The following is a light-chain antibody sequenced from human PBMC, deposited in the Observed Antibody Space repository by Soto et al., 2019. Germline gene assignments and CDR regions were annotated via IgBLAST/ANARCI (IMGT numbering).Light chain of an antibody. CDR1: SSNIGNNY. CDR3: GTWDSSLSAGV. J-gene: IGLJ2*01. CDR2: GNN. Sequence: QSVLTQPPSVSAAPGQKVTISCSGSSSNIGNNYVSWYQQLPGTAPKLLIYGNNKRPSGIPDRLSGSKSGTSATLAITGLQTGDEADYYCGTWDSSLSAGVFGGGTQLTVL. V-gene: IGLV1-51*01.